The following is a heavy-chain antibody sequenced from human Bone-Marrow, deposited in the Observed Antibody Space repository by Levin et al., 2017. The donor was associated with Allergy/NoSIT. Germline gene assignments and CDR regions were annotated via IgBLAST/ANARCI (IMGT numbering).Heavy chain of an antibody. CDR2: INSDGSST. J-gene: IGHJ4*02. Sequence: GGSLRLSCAASGFTFNSFWMHWVRQAPGKGLVWVSRINSDGSSTTYADSVKGRFTISRDNAKNTLFLQMNSLKAEDTAVYFCARDAQTTMILDYWGQGTLVTVSS. V-gene: IGHV3-74*01. CDR1: GFTFNSFW. D-gene: IGHD4-17*01. CDR3: ARDAQTTMILDY.